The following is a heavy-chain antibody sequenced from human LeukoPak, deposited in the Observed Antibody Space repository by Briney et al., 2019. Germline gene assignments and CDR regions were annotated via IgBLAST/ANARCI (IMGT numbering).Heavy chain of an antibody. CDR2: IIPIFGTA. J-gene: IGHJ5*02. CDR3: ARGVADYDMYNWFDP. CDR1: GGTFSSYA. Sequence: GASVKVSCKASGGTFSSYAISWVRQAPGQGLEWMGGIIPIFGTANYAQKFQGRVTITADESTSTAYMELSSLRSEGTAVYYCARGVADYDMYNWFDPWGQGTLVTVSS. D-gene: IGHD3-16*01. V-gene: IGHV1-69*13.